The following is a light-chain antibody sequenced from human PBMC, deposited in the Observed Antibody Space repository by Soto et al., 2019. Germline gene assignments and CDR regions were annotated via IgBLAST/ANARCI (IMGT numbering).Light chain of an antibody. Sequence: EIVLTQSPATLSLSPGERATLSCRASQSVSSYLAWYQQKPGQAPRLLIYGASSRATGIPDRFSGSGSGTDFTLTISRLEPEDFAVYYCQQYATSPALTFGGGTKVDIK. CDR3: QQYATSPALT. V-gene: IGKV3-20*01. CDR2: GAS. CDR1: QSVSSY. J-gene: IGKJ4*01.